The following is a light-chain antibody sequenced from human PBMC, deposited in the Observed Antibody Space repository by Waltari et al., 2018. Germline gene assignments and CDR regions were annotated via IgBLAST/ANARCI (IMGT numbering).Light chain of an antibody. CDR3: GSYAGGTSWV. CDR2: DAT. J-gene: IGLJ3*02. V-gene: IGLV2-23*01. CDR1: SGDIGTYNL. Sequence: QSALTQPASVSGSPGQSITISCTGSSGDIGTYNLVSWYQQHAANAPRLLSHDATKRPSGISSRFAGSKSGNTAALTISGLQAEDEADYFCGSYAGGTSWVFGGGTQVTVL.